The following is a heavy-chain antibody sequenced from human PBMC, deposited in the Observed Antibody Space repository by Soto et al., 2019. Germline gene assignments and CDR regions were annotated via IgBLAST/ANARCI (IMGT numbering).Heavy chain of an antibody. D-gene: IGHD6-19*01. CDR1: GFTFSAYA. CDR3: AKGGRQWLVTSDFNY. Sequence: VQLVESGGGVVQPGRSLRLSCAASGFTFSAYAMHWVRQAPGKGLEWVAVVSHDGRNTHYADSVKGRFTISRDSSKNTVSLEMTSLRAEETAVYYCAKGGRQWLVTSDFNYWGQGALVTVSS. CDR2: VSHDGRNT. J-gene: IGHJ4*02. V-gene: IGHV3-30*18.